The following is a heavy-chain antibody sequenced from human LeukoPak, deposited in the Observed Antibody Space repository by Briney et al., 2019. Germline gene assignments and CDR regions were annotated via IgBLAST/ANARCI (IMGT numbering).Heavy chain of an antibody. Sequence: GGSLRLSCAASGFTFSSYGMHWVRQAPGKGLEWVSAISDSGTSTYYADSVKGRFTFSRDNSKNTLYLQMNSLRVDDTAVYYCAKYSSTWYSPLQHWGQGTLVTVSS. J-gene: IGHJ1*01. CDR3: AKYSSTWYSPLQH. CDR2: ISDSGTST. V-gene: IGHV3-23*01. D-gene: IGHD6-13*01. CDR1: GFTFSSYG.